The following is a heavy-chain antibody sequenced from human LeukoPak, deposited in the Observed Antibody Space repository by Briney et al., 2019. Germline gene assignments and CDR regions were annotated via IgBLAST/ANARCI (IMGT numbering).Heavy chain of an antibody. CDR2: ITSDGSST. Sequence: GGSLRLSCAASGFTFSSYWMHWVRQAPGEGLVWVSRITSDGSSTSYADSVKGRFTISRDNAKSTLYLQMNSLRAEDTAVYYCARDPLSGSYGEYYYYMDVWGKGTTVTVSS. D-gene: IGHD1-26*01. CDR1: GFTFSSYW. V-gene: IGHV3-74*01. J-gene: IGHJ6*03. CDR3: ARDPLSGSYGEYYYYMDV.